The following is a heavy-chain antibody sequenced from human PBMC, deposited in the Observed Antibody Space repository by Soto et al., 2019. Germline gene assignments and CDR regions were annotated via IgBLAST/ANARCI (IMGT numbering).Heavy chain of an antibody. J-gene: IGHJ5*02. CDR1: GYTFFTYD. Sequence: ASVKVSCKASGYTFFTYDISWVRQAPGQGLEWMGWISTYSGDTKYAQKFQGRVTMTTDTSTTTAYLELRSLRSDDTAVYYCARHHGPTTSENWFDPWGQGNLVTVSS. CDR3: ARHHGPTTSENWFDP. D-gene: IGHD5-12*01. CDR2: ISTYSGDT. V-gene: IGHV1-18*01.